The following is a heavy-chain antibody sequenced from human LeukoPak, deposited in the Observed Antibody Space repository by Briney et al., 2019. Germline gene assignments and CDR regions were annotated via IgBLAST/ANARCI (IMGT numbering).Heavy chain of an antibody. Sequence: SVKVSCKASGGTFSSYAISWVRQAPGRGLEWMGGIIPIFGTANYAQKFQGRVTITTDESTSTAYMGLSSLRSEDTAVYYCARGTVVRGVIYHYYYMDVWGKGTTVTVSS. CDR3: ARGTVVRGVIYHYYYMDV. V-gene: IGHV1-69*05. J-gene: IGHJ6*03. D-gene: IGHD3-10*01. CDR2: IIPIFGTA. CDR1: GGTFSSYA.